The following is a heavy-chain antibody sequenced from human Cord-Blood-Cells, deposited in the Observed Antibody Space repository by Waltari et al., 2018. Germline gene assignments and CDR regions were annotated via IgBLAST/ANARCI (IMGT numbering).Heavy chain of an antibody. V-gene: IGHV1-58*01. Sequence: QMQLVQSGPEVKKPGTSVKVSCKASGFTFTSSAVQWVRQARGQRLEWIGWIVVGSGNTNYAQKFQERVTITRDMSTSTAYMELSSLRSEDTAVYYCAAQTTVTITSGGDPYFDYWGQGTLVTVSS. CDR3: AAQTTVTITSGGDPYFDY. CDR2: IVVGSGNT. CDR1: GFTFTSSA. D-gene: IGHD4-17*01. J-gene: IGHJ4*02.